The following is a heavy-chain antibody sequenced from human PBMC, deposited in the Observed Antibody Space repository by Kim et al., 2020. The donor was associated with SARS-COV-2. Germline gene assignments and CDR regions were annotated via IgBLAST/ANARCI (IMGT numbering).Heavy chain of an antibody. J-gene: IGHJ6*03. CDR1: GGSFSGYY. V-gene: IGHV4-34*01. CDR3: ARRRGYCSSTSCYFDYYY. D-gene: IGHD2-2*01. Sequence: SETLSLTCAVYGGSFSGYYWSWIRQPPGKGLEWIGEINHSGSTNYNPSLKSRVTISVDTSKNQFSLKLSSVTAADTAVYYCARRRGYCSSTSCYFDYYY. CDR2: INHSGST.